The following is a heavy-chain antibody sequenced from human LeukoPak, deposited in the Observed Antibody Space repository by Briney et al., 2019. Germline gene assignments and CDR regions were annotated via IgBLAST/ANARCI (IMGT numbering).Heavy chain of an antibody. Sequence: GGSLRLSCAASGFTFSSYAMSWVRQAPGKGLEWVSAISGSGGSTYYADSVKGRFTISRDNSKNTLYLQMNSLRAEDTAVYYCAKEMVSYCSGGSCYSRNFDYWGQGTLVTVSS. CDR2: ISGSGGST. CDR3: AKEMVSYCSGGSCYSRNFDY. D-gene: IGHD2-15*01. CDR1: GFTFSSYA. J-gene: IGHJ4*02. V-gene: IGHV3-23*01.